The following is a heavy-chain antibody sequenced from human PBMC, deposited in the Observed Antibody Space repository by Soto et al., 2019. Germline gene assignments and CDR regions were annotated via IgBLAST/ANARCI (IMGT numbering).Heavy chain of an antibody. V-gene: IGHV5-51*01. CDR1: GYSFTSYW. CDR3: ASPTHIIVARPHYGMDV. J-gene: IGHJ6*02. Sequence: GESLKISCKGSGYSFTSYWIGWVRQMPGKGLEWMGIIYPGDSDTRYSPSFQGQVTISADKSISTAYLQWSSLKASDTAMYYCASPTHIIVARPHYGMDVWGQGTTVTVSS. D-gene: IGHD6-6*01. CDR2: IYPGDSDT.